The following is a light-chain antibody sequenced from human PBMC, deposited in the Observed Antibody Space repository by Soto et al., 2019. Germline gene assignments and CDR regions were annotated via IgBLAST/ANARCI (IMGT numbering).Light chain of an antibody. V-gene: IGKV1-8*01. J-gene: IGKJ1*01. CDR2: AAS. CDR3: QQYNTYSQT. CDR1: QDIGTY. Sequence: AIRMTQSPSSFSASTGDRVSITCRATQDIGTYLAWYQQIPGKAPKLLIYAASTLESGVPSRFSATVSGTEFSLTITSLQPEDFATYFCQQYNTYSQTFGQGTKVDIK.